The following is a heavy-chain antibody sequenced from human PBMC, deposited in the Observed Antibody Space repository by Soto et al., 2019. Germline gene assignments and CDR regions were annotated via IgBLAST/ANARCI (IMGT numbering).Heavy chain of an antibody. D-gene: IGHD3-3*01. J-gene: IGHJ4*02. Sequence: LSLTCAVSGGSISSPGYSWNWIRQPPGKGLEWIGYIYHSGSTYYNPSVKSRVTISVDKSKNQFSLKLTSVTAASTAVYYCARGRFLDPFDYWGQGTRVTVSS. CDR3: ARGRFLDPFDY. CDR2: IYHSGST. V-gene: IGHV4-30-2*01. CDR1: GGSISSPGYS.